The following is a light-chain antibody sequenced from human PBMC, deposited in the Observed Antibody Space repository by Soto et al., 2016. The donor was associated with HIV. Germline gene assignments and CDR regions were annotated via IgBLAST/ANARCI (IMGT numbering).Light chain of an antibody. J-gene: IGKJ5*01. CDR1: QMINSY. V-gene: IGKV1-39*01. CDR3: QQSYSIPLT. Sequence: DIQMTQSPSSLSASVGDTVTITCRASQMINSYLNWYQQKPGKAPRLLISAASSLQVGVPSRFSGSRSRTGFSLTITSLQPEDFATYYCQQSYSIPLTFGQGTRLEIK. CDR2: AAS.